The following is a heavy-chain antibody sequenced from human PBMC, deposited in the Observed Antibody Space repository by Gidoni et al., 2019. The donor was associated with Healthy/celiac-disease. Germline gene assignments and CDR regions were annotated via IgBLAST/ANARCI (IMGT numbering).Heavy chain of an antibody. CDR3: ARGGKYSYGFRGTPFDY. CDR2: INHSGST. J-gene: IGHJ4*02. D-gene: IGHD5-18*01. Sequence: QVQLQQWGAGLLKPSETLSLTCAVYGGSFSGYYLSWIRQPPGKGLEWIGEINHSGSTNYNPSLKSRDTISVDTFKNQFSLKLSSVTAADTAVYYCARGGKYSYGFRGTPFDYWGQGTLVTVSS. CDR1: GGSFSGYY. V-gene: IGHV4-34*01.